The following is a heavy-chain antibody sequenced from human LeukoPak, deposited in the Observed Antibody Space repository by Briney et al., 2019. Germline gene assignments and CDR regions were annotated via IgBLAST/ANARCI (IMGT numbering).Heavy chain of an antibody. D-gene: IGHD6-13*01. CDR1: GXIXXSXW. CDR2: IYHSGST. Sequence: GXIXXSXWWXWVRQPPGKGLEWIGEIYHSGSTNYNPSLKSRVTISVDKSKDQFSLKLSSVTAADTAVYYCARDSRPSLYSSSWFDYWGQGTLVTVSS. CDR3: ARDSRPSLYSSSWFDY. V-gene: IGHV4-4*02. J-gene: IGHJ4*02.